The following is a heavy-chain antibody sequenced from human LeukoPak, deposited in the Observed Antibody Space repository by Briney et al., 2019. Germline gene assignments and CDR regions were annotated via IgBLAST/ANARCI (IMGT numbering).Heavy chain of an antibody. CDR3: ARDGPRWELTPFDY. J-gene: IGHJ4*02. V-gene: IGHV4-4*07. Sequence: SETLSLTCTVSGGSISSYYWSWIRQPAGKGLEWIGRIYTSGSTNYNPSLESRVTMSLDTSNNQFSLKLSSVTAADTAMYYCARDGPRWELTPFDYWGQGTLVTVPS. D-gene: IGHD1-26*01. CDR2: IYTSGST. CDR1: GGSISSYY.